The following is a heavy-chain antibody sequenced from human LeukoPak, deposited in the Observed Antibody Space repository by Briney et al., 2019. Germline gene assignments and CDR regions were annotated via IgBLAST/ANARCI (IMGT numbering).Heavy chain of an antibody. CDR1: GFTFSSYW. CDR3: ARGGWDEFWSGGGYYFDY. Sequence: PGGSLRLSCAASGFTFSSYWMSWVRQAPGKGLEWVANIKQDGSEKYYVDSVKGRFTISRDNAKNSLYLQMNSLRAEDTAVYYCARGGWDEFWSGGGYYFDYWGQGTLVTVSS. J-gene: IGHJ4*02. CDR2: IKQDGSEK. V-gene: IGHV3-7*01. D-gene: IGHD3-3*01.